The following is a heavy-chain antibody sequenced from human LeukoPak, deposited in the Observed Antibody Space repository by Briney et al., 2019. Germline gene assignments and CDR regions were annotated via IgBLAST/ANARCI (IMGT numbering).Heavy chain of an antibody. V-gene: IGHV1-46*01. D-gene: IGHD3-10*01. CDR3: ARANMVRGVGLFFDRNWFDP. Sequence: ASVKVSCKASGYTFTNSYIHWVRQAPGQVLEWMGLINPYGGNTNYAQNFQGRVTLTRDTSISTAYMELSGLRSDDTAVYYCARANMVRGVGLFFDRNWFDPWGQGTLVTVSS. CDR1: GYTFTNSY. J-gene: IGHJ5*02. CDR2: INPYGGNT.